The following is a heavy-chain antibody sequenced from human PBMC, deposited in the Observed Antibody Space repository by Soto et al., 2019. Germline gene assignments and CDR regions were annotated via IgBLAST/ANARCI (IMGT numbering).Heavy chain of an antibody. CDR1: GYTFSTHW. D-gene: IGHD4-17*01. J-gene: IGHJ6*02. Sequence: GESLKISCMGSGYTFSTHWIAWVRQMPGKGLEWMGIIYPADSDTRYNPSFQDQVTFSADESLSTAYLQWRSLKASDTAIYYCARHGPPGTPTVDGYYYYGMDLWGQGTTVTVSS. CDR2: IYPADSDT. CDR3: ARHGPPGTPTVDGYYYYGMDL. V-gene: IGHV5-51*01.